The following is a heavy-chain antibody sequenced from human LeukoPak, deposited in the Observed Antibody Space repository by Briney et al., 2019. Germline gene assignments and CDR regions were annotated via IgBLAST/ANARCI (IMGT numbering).Heavy chain of an antibody. J-gene: IGHJ5*02. CDR2: IIPILGIA. CDR1: GGTFSSYA. D-gene: IGHD2-21*02. Sequence: SVKVSCKASGGTFSSYAISWVRQAPGQGLEWMGRIIPILGIANYAQKFQGRVTITADKSTSTAYMELSSLRSEDMAVYYCAGNLAYCGGDCYSQGNWFDPWGQGTLVTVSS. V-gene: IGHV1-69*04. CDR3: AGNLAYCGGDCYSQGNWFDP.